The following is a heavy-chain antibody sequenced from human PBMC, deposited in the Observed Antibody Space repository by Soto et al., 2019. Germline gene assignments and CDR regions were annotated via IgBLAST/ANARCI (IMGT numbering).Heavy chain of an antibody. CDR3: ARVERGTATTVVDAFDI. V-gene: IGHV4-34*01. J-gene: IGHJ3*02. Sequence: QVQLQQWGAGLLKPSETLSLTCAVYGGFVTSGSYYWSWIRQPPGKGLEWIGEMSHSGGTHFNPSLKSRVTISVDTSKNQFTLKMSSVTAADTALYDCARVERGTATTVVDAFDIWGPWTMVTVSP. D-gene: IGHD1-1*01. CDR1: GGFVTSGSYY. CDR2: MSHSGGT.